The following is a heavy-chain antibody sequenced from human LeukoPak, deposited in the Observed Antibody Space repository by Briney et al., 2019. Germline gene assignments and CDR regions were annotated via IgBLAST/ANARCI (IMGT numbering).Heavy chain of an antibody. CDR2: INHSGST. CDR1: GGSFIGYY. V-gene: IGHV4-34*01. CDR3: ARGLGHHQFYYMDV. D-gene: IGHD1-14*01. Sequence: SETLSLTCAVYGGSFIGYYWSWIRQPPGKGLEWIGEINHSGSTNYNPSLKSRVTISVDTSKNQFSLKLSSVTAADTAVYYCARGLGHHQFYYMDVWGKGTTVTVSS. J-gene: IGHJ6*03.